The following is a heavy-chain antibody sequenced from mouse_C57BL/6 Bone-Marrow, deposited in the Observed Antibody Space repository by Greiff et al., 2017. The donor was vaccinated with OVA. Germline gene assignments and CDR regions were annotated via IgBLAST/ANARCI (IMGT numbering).Heavy chain of an antibody. CDR1: GYAFSSSW. V-gene: IGHV1-82*01. D-gene: IGHD2-3*01. Sequence: QVQLQQSGPELVKPGASVKISCKASGYAFSSSWMNWVKQRPGKGLEWIGRIYPGDGDTNYNGKFKGKATLTADKSSSTAYMQLSSLTSEDSAVYFCARWNDGNWYFDVWGTGTTVTVSS. CDR2: IYPGDGDT. CDR3: ARWNDGNWYFDV. J-gene: IGHJ1*03.